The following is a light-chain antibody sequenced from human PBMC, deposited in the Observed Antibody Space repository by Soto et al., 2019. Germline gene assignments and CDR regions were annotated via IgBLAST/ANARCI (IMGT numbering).Light chain of an antibody. CDR2: EVS. CDR3: SSYTSSSTV. Sequence: QSALTQPASVSGSPGQSITISCTGTSSDVCGYNYVSWYQQHPGKAPKLMIYEVSNRPSGVSNRFSGSKSGNTASLTISGLQAEDEADYYCSSYTSSSTVFGGGPKVTVL. CDR1: SSDVCGYNY. J-gene: IGLJ3*02. V-gene: IGLV2-14*01.